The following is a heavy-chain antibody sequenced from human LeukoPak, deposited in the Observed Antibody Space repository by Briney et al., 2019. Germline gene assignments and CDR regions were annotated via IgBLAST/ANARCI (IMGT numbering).Heavy chain of an antibody. Sequence: GGPLSLSCQASGFTFSSYVMHWVRQAPGKGLEGVAVIQFDGSNKYYADSVKGRFTISRDNSKNTLYLQMNSLRAEDTAVYYCARPYSSGWYGDFDYWGQGTLVTVSS. V-gene: IGHV3-30-3*01. CDR3: ARPYSSGWYGDFDY. CDR2: IQFDGSNK. D-gene: IGHD6-19*01. J-gene: IGHJ4*02. CDR1: GFTFSSYV.